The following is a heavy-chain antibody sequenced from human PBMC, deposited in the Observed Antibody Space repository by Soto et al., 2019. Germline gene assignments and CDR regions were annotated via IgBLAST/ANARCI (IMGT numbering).Heavy chain of an antibody. Sequence: ASVKVSCKASGYTFTSYYMHWVRQAPGQGLEWMGIINPSGGSTSYAQKFQGRVTMTRDTSTSTVYMELSSLRSEDTAVYYCARVFRVLPFLEWSYGMDVWGQGTTVTVSS. CDR2: INPSGGST. CDR3: ARVFRVLPFLEWSYGMDV. J-gene: IGHJ6*02. D-gene: IGHD3-3*01. V-gene: IGHV1-46*01. CDR1: GYTFTSYY.